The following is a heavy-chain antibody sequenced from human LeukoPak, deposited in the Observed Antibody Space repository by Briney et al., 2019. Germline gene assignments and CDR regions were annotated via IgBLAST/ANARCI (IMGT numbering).Heavy chain of an antibody. D-gene: IGHD5-18*01. CDR3: AKDTAPTNTAEYGY. V-gene: IGHV3-9*01. CDR2: ISWNSGSI. J-gene: IGHJ4*02. CDR1: GFTFSSYA. Sequence: GGYLRLSCAASGFTFSSYAMSWVRQAPGKGLEWLSGISWNSGSIGYADSVKGRFTISRDNAKNSLYLQMNSLRAEDTALYYCAKDTAPTNTAEYGYWGQGTLVTVSS.